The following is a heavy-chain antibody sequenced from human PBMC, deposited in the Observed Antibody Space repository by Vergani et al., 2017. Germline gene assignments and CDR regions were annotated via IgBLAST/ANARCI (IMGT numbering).Heavy chain of an antibody. D-gene: IGHD2-2*02. CDR1: GYTLTELS. V-gene: IGHV1-24*01. Sequence: QVQLVQSGADVKEPGASVKVSCKVSGYTLTELSMHWVRQAPGKGLEWMGGFDPEDGETIYAQKFQGRVTMTEDTSTDTAYMELSSLRSEDTAVYYCARDTLPCSSTSCYRASDAFDIWGQGTMVPVS. J-gene: IGHJ3*02. CDR2: FDPEDGET. CDR3: ARDTLPCSSTSCYRASDAFDI.